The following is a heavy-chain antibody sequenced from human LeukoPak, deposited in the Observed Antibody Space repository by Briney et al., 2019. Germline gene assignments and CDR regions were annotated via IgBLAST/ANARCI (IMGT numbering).Heavy chain of an antibody. CDR3: ARDFTVRGVIIGAFDI. V-gene: IGHV3-33*01. Sequence: GRSLRLSCAASGFTFSSYGMHWVRQAPGKGLEWVAVIWYDGSNKYYADSVKGRFTISRDNSKNTLYLQMNSRRAEDTAVYYCARDFTVRGVIIGAFDIWGQGTMVTVSS. CDR1: GFTFSSYG. D-gene: IGHD3-10*01. CDR2: IWYDGSNK. J-gene: IGHJ3*02.